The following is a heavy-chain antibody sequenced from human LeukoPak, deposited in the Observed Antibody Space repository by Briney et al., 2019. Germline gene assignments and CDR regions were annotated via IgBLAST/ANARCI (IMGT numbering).Heavy chain of an antibody. CDR3: EREPFGWTYFDY. Sequence: PGGSLRLSCAASGFTFSSYAMSWVRQAPGKGLEWVSAISGSGGSTYYADSVKGRFTISRDNSKNTLYLQMNSLRAEDTAVYYCEREPFGWTYFDYWGQGTLVTVSS. CDR1: GFTFSSYA. D-gene: IGHD6-19*01. V-gene: IGHV3-23*01. J-gene: IGHJ4*02. CDR2: ISGSGGST.